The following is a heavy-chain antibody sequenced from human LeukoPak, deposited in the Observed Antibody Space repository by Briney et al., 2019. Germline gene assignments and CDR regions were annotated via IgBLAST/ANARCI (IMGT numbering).Heavy chain of an antibody. CDR3: ARSHGSGSYYNLNDY. V-gene: IGHV4-59*01. CDR2: MSYSGST. J-gene: IGHJ4*02. CDR1: GGSMSSYY. D-gene: IGHD3-10*01. Sequence: SETLSLTCTVSGGSMSSYYWSWIRQSPDKGLEWIGYMSYSGSTNYNPSLKSRVTISVDTSKNQFSLRLRSVTAADTAVYYCARSHGSGSYYNLNDYWGQGALVTVSS.